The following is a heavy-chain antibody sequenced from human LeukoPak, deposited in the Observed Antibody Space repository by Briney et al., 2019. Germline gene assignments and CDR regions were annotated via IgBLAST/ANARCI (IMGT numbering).Heavy chain of an antibody. CDR3: ARGPDGYNQN. CDR2: IFYSGST. J-gene: IGHJ4*02. D-gene: IGHD5-24*01. CDR1: GDSISSYY. V-gene: IGHV4-59*01. Sequence: SETLSLTCTVSGDSISSYYWSWIRQPPGKGLEWIGYIFYSGSTNYNPSLKSRVTISVDTSKNQFSLKLSSVTAADTAVYYCARGPDGYNQNWGQGTLVTVSS.